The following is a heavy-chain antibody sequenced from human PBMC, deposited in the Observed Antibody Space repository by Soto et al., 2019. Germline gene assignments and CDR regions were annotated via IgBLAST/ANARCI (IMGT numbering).Heavy chain of an antibody. CDR1: GFSFSSYW. J-gene: IGHJ4*02. Sequence: EVQLVESGGDLVQPGGSLRLSCEASGFSFSSYWMTWVRQAPGKRLEYVAIIRQGGSEKKYVDSVMGRFTISRDNAKNSSNLQMNSLRDDDTAVTYCLTTTSDRPFDYWGQRTRVPVPS. CDR3: LTTTSDRPFDY. D-gene: IGHD1-1*01. CDR2: IRQGGSEK. V-gene: IGHV3-7*03.